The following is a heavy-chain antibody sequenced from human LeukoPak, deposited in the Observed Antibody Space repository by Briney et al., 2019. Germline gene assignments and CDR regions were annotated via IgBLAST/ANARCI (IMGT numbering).Heavy chain of an antibody. CDR2: ISAYNGNT. J-gene: IGHJ4*02. CDR3: ARDLRSSGWTENDY. CDR1: GYTFTTYG. V-gene: IGHV1-18*01. D-gene: IGHD6-19*01. Sequence: ASVKASCKASGYTFTTYGIRWVRQAPGQGLAWMGWISAYNGNTNYAQKLQGRVTLTTDTSTSTAYMELRSLGSDDTAVYYCARDLRSSGWTENDYWGPGTLVTVSS.